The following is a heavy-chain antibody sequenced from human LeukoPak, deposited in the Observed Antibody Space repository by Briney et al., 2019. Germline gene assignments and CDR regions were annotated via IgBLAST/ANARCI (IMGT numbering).Heavy chain of an antibody. Sequence: PGGSLRLSCAASGFPFSTYWMSWVRQAPGKGLEWVANINQDGSEKYYVDSVKGRFTISRDNAKNTLYLQMNSLRAEDTAVYYCARNYDSSGYLYWGQGTLVTVSS. V-gene: IGHV3-7*01. D-gene: IGHD3-22*01. J-gene: IGHJ4*02. CDR2: INQDGSEK. CDR1: GFPFSTYW. CDR3: ARNYDSSGYLY.